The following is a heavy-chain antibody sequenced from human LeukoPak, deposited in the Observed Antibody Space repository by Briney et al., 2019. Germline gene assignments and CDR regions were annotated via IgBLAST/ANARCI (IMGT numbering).Heavy chain of an antibody. Sequence: GGSLRLSCAASGFTFSSYGMHWVRQAPGKGLEWVAVISYDGSNKYYADSVKGRFTISRGNSKNTLYLQMNSLRAEDTAVYYCAKVQDYYGSGVGFDYWGQGTLVTVSS. CDR3: AKVQDYYGSGVGFDY. D-gene: IGHD3-10*01. J-gene: IGHJ4*02. CDR1: GFTFSSYG. V-gene: IGHV3-30*18. CDR2: ISYDGSNK.